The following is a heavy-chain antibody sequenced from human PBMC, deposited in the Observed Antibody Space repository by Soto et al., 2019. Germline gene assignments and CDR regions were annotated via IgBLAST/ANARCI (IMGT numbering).Heavy chain of an antibody. V-gene: IGHV4-39*01. CDR3: MLGSAWKDFDY. D-gene: IGHD2-15*01. CDR2: IYYSGST. CDR1: GGSISSSSYY. Sequence: SETLSLTCTVSGGSISSSSYYWGWIRQPPGKGLEWIGSIYYSGSTYYNPSLKSRVTISVDTSKNQFSLKLSSVTAADTAMYYCMLGSAWKDFDYWGQGTLVTVSS. J-gene: IGHJ4*02.